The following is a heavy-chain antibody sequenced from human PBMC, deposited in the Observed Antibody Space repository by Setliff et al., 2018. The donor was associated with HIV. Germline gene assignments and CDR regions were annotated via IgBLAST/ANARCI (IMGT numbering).Heavy chain of an antibody. CDR1: GGSFSGYY. J-gene: IGHJ6*02. CDR3: ARHDITLVRGLV. V-gene: IGHV4-34*01. CDR2: INHSGTT. D-gene: IGHD3-10*01. Sequence: PSETLSLTCAVYGGSFSGYYWSWIRQSPGKGLEWIGEINHSGTTYYNPSLKSRVTISVDTSKNLFSLKVNSVTAADTAVYYCARHDITLVRGLVWGQGTTVTVSS.